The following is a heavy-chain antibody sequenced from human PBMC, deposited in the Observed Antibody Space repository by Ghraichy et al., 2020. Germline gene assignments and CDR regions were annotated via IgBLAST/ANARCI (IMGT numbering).Heavy chain of an antibody. CDR1: GGTFSSYA. J-gene: IGHJ6*03. Sequence: SVKVSCKASGGTFSSYAISWVRQAPGQGLEWMGGIIPIFGTANYAQKFQGRVTITADESTSTAYMELSSLRSEDTAVYYCAREGRGYCSSTSCSDYYYYYMDVWGKGTTVTVSS. CDR2: IIPIFGTA. D-gene: IGHD2-2*01. V-gene: IGHV1-69*13. CDR3: AREGRGYCSSTSCSDYYYYYMDV.